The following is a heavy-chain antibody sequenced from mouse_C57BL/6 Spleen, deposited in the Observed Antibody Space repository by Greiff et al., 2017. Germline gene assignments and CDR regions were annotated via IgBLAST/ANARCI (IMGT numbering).Heavy chain of an antibody. J-gene: IGHJ2*01. Sequence: VQLQQSGAELVRPGASVTLSCKASGYTFTDYEMHWVKQTPVHGLEWIGAIDPETGGTAYNQKFKGKAILTADKSSSTAYMKLRSLTSEDSDVDYCKRRGYSNYGWGQGTTLTVSS. CDR3: KRRGYSNYG. CDR2: IDPETGGT. D-gene: IGHD2-5*01. V-gene: IGHV1-15*01. CDR1: GYTFTDYE.